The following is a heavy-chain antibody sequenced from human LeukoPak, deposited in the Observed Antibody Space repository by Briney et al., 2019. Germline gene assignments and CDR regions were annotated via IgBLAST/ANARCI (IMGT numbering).Heavy chain of an antibody. V-gene: IGHV1-46*01. J-gene: IGHJ4*02. Sequence: ASVKVSCKASGYTFTSYYMHRVRQAPGQGLEWMGIINPSGGATSYAQKFQGRVIMTRDTSTNTVYMELSSLRSEDTAVYYCARAQEMATYWGQGTLVTVSS. CDR1: GYTFTSYY. CDR3: ARAQEMATY. CDR2: INPSGGAT. D-gene: IGHD5-24*01.